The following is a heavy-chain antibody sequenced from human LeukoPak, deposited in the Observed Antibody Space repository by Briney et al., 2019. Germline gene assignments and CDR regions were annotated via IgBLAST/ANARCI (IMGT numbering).Heavy chain of an antibody. Sequence: ASVKVSCKASGYTFNTYGFSWVRQAPGQGLEWMGWISGYNGDTKYAQDLQGRVTMTTDISTSTAYMELRSLRSDDTAVYYCARDLDWVFDFWGQGTLVTVSS. J-gene: IGHJ4*02. CDR2: ISGYNGDT. CDR3: ARDLDWVFDF. V-gene: IGHV1-18*01. D-gene: IGHD3-9*01. CDR1: GYTFNTYG.